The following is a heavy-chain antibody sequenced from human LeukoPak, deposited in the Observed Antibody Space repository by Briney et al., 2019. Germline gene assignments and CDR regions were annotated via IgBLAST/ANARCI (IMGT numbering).Heavy chain of an antibody. J-gene: IGHJ6*02. V-gene: IGHV3-15*01. CDR2: IKSKTDGGTT. Sequence: GGSLRLSCAASGFIFNNAWMTWVRQAPGKGLEWVGRIKSKTDGGTTDYAAPVKDRFTISRDDSKNTLYLQMNSLKTEDTAVYYCTTYRNSAGYVWGQGTTVTVSS. D-gene: IGHD4-11*01. CDR1: GFIFNNAW. CDR3: TTYRNSAGYV.